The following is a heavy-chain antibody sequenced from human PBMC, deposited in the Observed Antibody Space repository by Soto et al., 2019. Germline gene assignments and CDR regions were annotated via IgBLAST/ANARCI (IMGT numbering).Heavy chain of an antibody. CDR3: AKDALTYYSDSSTSYSRFEY. D-gene: IGHD3-22*01. CDR2: TSGSGAST. J-gene: IGHJ4*02. V-gene: IGHV3-23*01. Sequence: GGSLRLSCADSGFTFSSYAMSWVRQAPGKGLEWVSSTSGSGASTYYADSVKGRFTISRDNSKNTVYLQMNSLRAEDTAVYFCAKDALTYYSDSSTSYSRFEYWGQGTLVTVSS. CDR1: GFTFSSYA.